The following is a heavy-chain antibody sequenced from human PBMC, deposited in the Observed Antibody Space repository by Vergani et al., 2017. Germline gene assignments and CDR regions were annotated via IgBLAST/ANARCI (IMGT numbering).Heavy chain of an antibody. CDR3: AREVGYSYGPYYYYYMDV. D-gene: IGHD5-18*01. V-gene: IGHV3-11*01. CDR2: ISSSGSTI. J-gene: IGHJ6*03. CDR1: GFTFSDYY. Sequence: VQLLESGGGLVQPGGSLRLSCAASGFTFSDYYMSWIRQAPGKGLEWVSYISSSGSTIYYADSVKGRFTISRYNAKNSLYLQMNSLRAEDTAVYYCAREVGYSYGPYYYYYMDVWGKGTTVTVSS.